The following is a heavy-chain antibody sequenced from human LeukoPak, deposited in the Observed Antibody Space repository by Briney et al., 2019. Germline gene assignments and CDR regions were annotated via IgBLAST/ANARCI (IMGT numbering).Heavy chain of an antibody. D-gene: IGHD6-13*01. Sequence: PLETLSLTCMLSVGSLSSNSYYLGWIGLPPQRGLAWVGWIYYSGSTYYNPSLKSRVAISVDTSKNQFSLKLSSVTAADTAVYYCARQRSSSWDPNHYYYYMDVWGKGTTVTVSS. CDR1: VGSLSSNSYY. J-gene: IGHJ6*03. CDR2: IYYSGST. V-gene: IGHV4-39*01. CDR3: ARQRSSSWDPNHYYYYMDV.